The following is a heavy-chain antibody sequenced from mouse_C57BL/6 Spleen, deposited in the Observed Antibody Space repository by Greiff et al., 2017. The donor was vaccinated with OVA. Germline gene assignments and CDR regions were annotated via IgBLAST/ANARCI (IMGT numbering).Heavy chain of an antibody. CDR3: TRGLRLHAMDY. Sequence: EVMLVESGAGLVKPGGSLKLSCAASGFTFSSYAMSWVRQTPEKRLEWVAYISSGGDYIYYADTVKGRFTISRDNARNTLYLQMSSLKSEDTAMYYCTRGLRLHAMDYWGQGTSVTVSS. CDR2: ISSGGDYI. J-gene: IGHJ4*01. CDR1: GFTFSSYA. V-gene: IGHV5-9-1*02. D-gene: IGHD3-2*02.